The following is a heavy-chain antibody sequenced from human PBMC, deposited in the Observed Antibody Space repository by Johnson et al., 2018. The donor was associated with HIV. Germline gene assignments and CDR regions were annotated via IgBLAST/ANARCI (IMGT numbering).Heavy chain of an antibody. Sequence: VQLVESGGGLIQPGGSLRLSCAASGFTVSSNYMSWVRQAPGKGLEWVSVIYSGGSTYYADSVKGRFTISRDNSKNTLYLQMKSLKPEDTAVFSCVRGEEGAFDIWGQGTMVTVSS. V-gene: IGHV3-53*01. CDR3: VRGEEGAFDI. CDR1: GFTVSSNY. J-gene: IGHJ3*02. CDR2: IYSGGST.